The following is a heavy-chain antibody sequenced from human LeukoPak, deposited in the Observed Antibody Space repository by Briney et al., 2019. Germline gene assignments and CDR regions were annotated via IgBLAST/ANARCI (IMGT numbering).Heavy chain of an antibody. CDR1: GYTFTSYY. D-gene: IGHD3-22*01. J-gene: IGHJ3*02. Sequence: ASVKVSCKASGYTFTSYYMHWVRRAPGQGLEWMGIINPSGGSTSYAQKFQGRVTMTRDMSTSTVYMELSSLRSEDTAVYYCARVGAYYYYSREDAFDIWGQGTMVTVSS. CDR2: INPSGGST. CDR3: ARVGAYYYYSREDAFDI. V-gene: IGHV1-46*01.